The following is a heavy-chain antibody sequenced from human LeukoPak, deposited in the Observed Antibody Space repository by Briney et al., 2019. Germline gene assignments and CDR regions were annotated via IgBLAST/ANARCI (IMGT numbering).Heavy chain of an antibody. V-gene: IGHV4-34*01. J-gene: IGHJ4*02. Sequence: PSETLSLTCAVYRGSFSAYYWSWIRQPPGKGLEWIGEINHSGSIKYNPSLQSRVTISADTSKDQFSLKLTSVTAADTAEYYCARQEIVLIPAAISSPPLAAVDYWGQGTLVTVSS. CDR2: INHSGSI. CDR3: ARQEIVLIPAAISSPPLAAVDY. CDR1: RGSFSAYY. D-gene: IGHD2-2*01.